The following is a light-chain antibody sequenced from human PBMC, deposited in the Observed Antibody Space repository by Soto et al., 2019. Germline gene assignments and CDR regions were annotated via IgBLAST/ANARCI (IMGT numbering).Light chain of an antibody. CDR3: KQYFASSWT. CDR2: ATS. J-gene: IGKJ1*01. CDR1: QRIDNRY. Sequence: EIVLTQSPGTLSSSPGERDTLSCRASQRIDNRYFAWYQHKPDQAPSLLIYATSRRATGIPDRFGGSGFGTDFTLIINRLEPEDFGGYYCKQYFASSWTFGQGNNVELK. V-gene: IGKV3-20*01.